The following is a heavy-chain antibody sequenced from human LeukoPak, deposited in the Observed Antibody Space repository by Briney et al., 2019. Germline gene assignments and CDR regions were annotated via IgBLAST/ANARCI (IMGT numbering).Heavy chain of an antibody. J-gene: IGHJ4*02. CDR1: GFTFSSSG. Sequence: PGGSLRLSCAASGFTFSSSGMHWVRQAPGKGLEWVAVISYDGSDKYYADSVKGRLTISRDNSKNTLYLQMNSLRAEDTAVYYCAKDRSSNWALDYWGQGTLVTVSS. CDR3: AKDRSSNWALDY. D-gene: IGHD1-1*01. CDR2: ISYDGSDK. V-gene: IGHV3-30*18.